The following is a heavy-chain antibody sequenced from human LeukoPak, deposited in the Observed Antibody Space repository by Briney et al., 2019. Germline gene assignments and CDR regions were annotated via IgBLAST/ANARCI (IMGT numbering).Heavy chain of an antibody. CDR3: ARVGYSSYGMDV. Sequence: GEPLKISCKGSGYSFTSTWIAWVRQMPGKGLEWMGSIFPADSDTRNSPSFRGQVTISADKSTSTAYLQWSSLKASDTAIYYCARVGYSSYGMDVWGKGTTVTVSS. V-gene: IGHV5-51*01. CDR2: IFPADSDT. D-gene: IGHD3-22*01. J-gene: IGHJ6*03. CDR1: GYSFTSTW.